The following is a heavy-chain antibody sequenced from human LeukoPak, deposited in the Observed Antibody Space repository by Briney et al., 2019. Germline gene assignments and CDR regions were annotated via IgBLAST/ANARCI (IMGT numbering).Heavy chain of an antibody. Sequence: GGSLRLSCAASGFTFSSYGMHWVRQAPGKWLEWVAFIRYDGSNKYYADSVKGRFTISRDNSKNTLYLQMNSLRAEDTAVYYCAKDVVYDSSGYPDYWGQGTLVTVSS. CDR3: AKDVVYDSSGYPDY. V-gene: IGHV3-30*02. CDR1: GFTFSSYG. D-gene: IGHD3-22*01. CDR2: IRYDGSNK. J-gene: IGHJ4*02.